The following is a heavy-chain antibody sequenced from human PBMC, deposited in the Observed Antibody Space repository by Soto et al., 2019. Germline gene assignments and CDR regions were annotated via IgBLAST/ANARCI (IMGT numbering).Heavy chain of an antibody. CDR2: ISAYNGNT. D-gene: IGHD3-3*01. CDR1: GYTFTSYG. Sequence: VSVKVSCKASGYTFTSYGISWVRQAPGQGLEWMGWISAYNGNTNYAQKLQGRVTMTTDTSTSTAYMELRSLRSDDTAVYYCASSYDFWSGYDYWGQGTLVTVSS. J-gene: IGHJ4*02. CDR3: ASSYDFWSGYDY. V-gene: IGHV1-18*01.